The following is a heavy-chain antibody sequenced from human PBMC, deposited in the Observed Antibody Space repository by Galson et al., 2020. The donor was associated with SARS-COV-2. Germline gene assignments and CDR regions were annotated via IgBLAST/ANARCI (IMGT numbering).Heavy chain of an antibody. V-gene: IGHV3-48*03. J-gene: IGHJ4*02. Sequence: GGSLRLSCAASGFTFSSYEMNWVRQAPGKGLEWVSYISSSGSTIYYADSVKGRFTISRDNAKNSLYLQMNSLRAEDTAVYYCALFRGEGYGDYEDFDYWGQGTLVTVSS. CDR1: GFTFSSYE. CDR3: ALFRGEGYGDYEDFDY. CDR2: ISSSGSTI. D-gene: IGHD4-17*01.